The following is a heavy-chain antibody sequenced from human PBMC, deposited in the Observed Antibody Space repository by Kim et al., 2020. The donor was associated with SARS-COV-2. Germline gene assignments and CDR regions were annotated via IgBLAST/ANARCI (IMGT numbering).Heavy chain of an antibody. CDR3: ARDPSGTRYCSGGSCFHAFDI. Sequence: SETLSLTCTVSGGSISSYYWSWIRQPPGKGLEWIGYIYYSGSTNYNPSLKSRVTISVDTSKNQFSLKLSSVTAADTAVYYCARDPSGTRYCSGGSCFHAFDIWGQGTMVTVAS. CDR1: GGSISSYY. V-gene: IGHV4-59*13. CDR2: IYYSGST. D-gene: IGHD2-15*01. J-gene: IGHJ3*02.